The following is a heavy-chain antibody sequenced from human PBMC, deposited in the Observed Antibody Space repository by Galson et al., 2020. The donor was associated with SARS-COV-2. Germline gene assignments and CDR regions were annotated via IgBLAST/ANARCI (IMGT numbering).Heavy chain of an antibody. V-gene: IGHV4-59*01. CDR1: GGSISRYY. Sequence: SETLSLTCTVSGGSISRYYWSWIRQPPGKGLEWIGYIYYSGSTNYNPSLTSRVTMSLDTYKNQFSLKLSSVTAADTAVYYCASPVDKDGYNLCWAFDIWGQGTMLTVSS. D-gene: IGHD5-12*01. CDR2: IYYSGST. J-gene: IGHJ3*02. CDR3: ASPVDKDGYNLCWAFDI.